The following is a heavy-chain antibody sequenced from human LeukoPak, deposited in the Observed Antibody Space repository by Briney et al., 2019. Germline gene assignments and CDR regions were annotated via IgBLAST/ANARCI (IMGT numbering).Heavy chain of an antibody. D-gene: IGHD6-19*01. CDR2: IWYDGNNK. Sequence: GGSLRLSCAASGFTFSRYGMHWVRQAPGKGLDWVAIIWYDGNNKYYADSVKGRFTISRDNSKNTLYLQMNSLRAEDTAVYYCASLAVAGPFDFDYWGQGTLVTVSS. J-gene: IGHJ4*02. CDR3: ASLAVAGPFDFDY. V-gene: IGHV3-33*01. CDR1: GFTFSRYG.